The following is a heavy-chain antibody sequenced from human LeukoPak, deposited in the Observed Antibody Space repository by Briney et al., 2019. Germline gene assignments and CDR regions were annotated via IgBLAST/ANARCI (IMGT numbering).Heavy chain of an antibody. Sequence: PSETLSLTCTVSGGSISSRSYYWGWIRQPPGKGLEWIGSIYYSGSTYYNPSLKSRVTISVDTSKNQFSLKLSSVTAADTAVYYCATPLLDYYDSSGQLYYFDYWGQGTLVTVSS. CDR2: IYYSGST. CDR3: ATPLLDYYDSSGQLYYFDY. D-gene: IGHD3-22*01. V-gene: IGHV4-39*01. CDR1: GGSISSRSYY. J-gene: IGHJ4*02.